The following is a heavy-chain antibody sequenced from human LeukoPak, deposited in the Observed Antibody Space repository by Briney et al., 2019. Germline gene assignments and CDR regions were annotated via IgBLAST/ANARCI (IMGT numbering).Heavy chain of an antibody. CDR1: GGTFSSYA. CDR3: ARASGRGLEYFQH. D-gene: IGHD5-24*01. Sequence: ASVKVSCKASGGTFSSYAISWVRQAPGQGLEWMGIINPSGGSTSYAQKFQGRVTMTRDTSTSTVYMELSSLRSEDTAVYYCARASGRGLEYFQHWGQGTLVTVSS. J-gene: IGHJ1*01. V-gene: IGHV1-46*01. CDR2: INPSGGST.